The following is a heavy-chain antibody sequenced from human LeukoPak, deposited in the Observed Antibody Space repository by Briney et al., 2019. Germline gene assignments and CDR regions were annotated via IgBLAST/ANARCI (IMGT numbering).Heavy chain of an antibody. D-gene: IGHD3-3*01. J-gene: IGHJ4*02. V-gene: IGHV4-39*07. CDR2: IYYSGST. CDR3: RFLEWTSYYFDY. CDR1: GGSISSSSYY. Sequence: SETLSLTCTVSGGSISSSSYYWGWIRQPPGKGLEWIGSIYYSGSTYYNPSLKSRVTISVDTSKNQFSPKLSSVTAADTAVYYCRFLEWTSYYFDYWGQGTLVTVSS.